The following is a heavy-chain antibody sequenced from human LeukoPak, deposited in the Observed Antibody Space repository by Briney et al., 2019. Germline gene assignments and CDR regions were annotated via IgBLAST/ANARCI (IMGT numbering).Heavy chain of an antibody. Sequence: ASVKVSCKASGYTFTSYGISWVRQAPGQGLEWMGWISAYNGNTNYAQKFQGRVTITRDTSASTAYMELSSLRSEDTAVYYCAREGTHCSGGSCYSDDAFDIWGQGTMVTVSS. J-gene: IGHJ3*02. CDR1: GYTFTSYG. CDR2: ISAYNGNT. CDR3: AREGTHCSGGSCYSDDAFDI. D-gene: IGHD2-15*01. V-gene: IGHV1-18*01.